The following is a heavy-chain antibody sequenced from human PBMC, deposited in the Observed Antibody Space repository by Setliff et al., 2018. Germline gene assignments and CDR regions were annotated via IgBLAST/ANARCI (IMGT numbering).Heavy chain of an antibody. J-gene: IGHJ3*02. CDR1: GFTFSDYA. Sequence: GSLRLSCAASGFTFSDYAMSWVRQAPGKGLEWVSTISGSAGSIHLADSVKGRFTISRDNSQNTMYLQMNSLRAEDTAVYYCIRDTSGRDAFDIWGQGKMVTVSS. D-gene: IGHD6-19*01. CDR3: IRDTSGRDAFDI. V-gene: IGHV3-23*01. CDR2: ISGSAGSI.